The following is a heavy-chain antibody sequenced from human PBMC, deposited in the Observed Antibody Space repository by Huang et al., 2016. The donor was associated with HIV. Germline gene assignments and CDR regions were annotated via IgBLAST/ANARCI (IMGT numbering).Heavy chain of an antibody. CDR2: ISYDGRNK. Sequence: QVQLVESGGGVVQPGRSLRLSCAASGFIFSNYGMHWVRQGTGKGREWVEIISYDGRNKYYTDSVKGRFSISRDNSKNTLYLQMNSLRAEDTAVYYCALKGDSSGWEYFRHWGQGTLVTVSS. V-gene: IGHV3-30*03. CDR1: GFIFSNYG. CDR3: ALKGDSSGWEYFRH. J-gene: IGHJ1*01. D-gene: IGHD6-19*01.